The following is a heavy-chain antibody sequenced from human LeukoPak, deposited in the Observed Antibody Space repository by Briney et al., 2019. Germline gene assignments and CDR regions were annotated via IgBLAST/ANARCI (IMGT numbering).Heavy chain of an antibody. CDR1: GGSFGGYY. V-gene: IGHV4-34*01. Sequence: SETLSLTCAVYGGSFGGYYWSWIRQPPGKGLEWIGEINHSGSTNYNPSLKSRVTISVDTSKNQFSLKLSSVTAADTAVYYCARGSPRYSSGWYNYFDYWGQGTLVTVSS. D-gene: IGHD6-19*01. CDR3: ARGSPRYSSGWYNYFDY. CDR2: INHSGST. J-gene: IGHJ4*02.